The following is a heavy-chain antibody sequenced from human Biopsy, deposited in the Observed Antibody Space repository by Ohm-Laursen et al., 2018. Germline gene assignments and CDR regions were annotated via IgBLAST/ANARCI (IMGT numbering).Heavy chain of an antibody. V-gene: IGHV1-18*01. CDR2: INTENGNT. CDR1: GYTFTSYG. D-gene: IGHD1-1*01. Sequence: SSVKVSCKASGYTFTSYGISWVRQAPGQGLEWTGWINTENGNTIYAQSLQGRVTMTADTSTSTAYMEVTSLRSDDTAVYYCARAKLEPVYYYYGMDVWGQGTTVTVSS. CDR3: ARAKLEPVYYYYGMDV. J-gene: IGHJ6*02.